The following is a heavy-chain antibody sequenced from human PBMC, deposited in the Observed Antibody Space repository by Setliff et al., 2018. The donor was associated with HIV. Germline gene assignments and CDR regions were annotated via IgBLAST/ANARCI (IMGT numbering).Heavy chain of an antibody. Sequence: ASETLSLTCAVSGGSMSSYYWSWIRQTPGKGLEWIGYIYASGSTKYNPSLESRVTISVDTSKNQFSLKLSSVTAADTAVYYCARDGPHCITSSCPGAWFDPWGQGTLVTSPQ. CDR2: IYASGST. CDR3: ARDGPHCITSSCPGAWFDP. V-gene: IGHV4-59*12. CDR1: GGSMSSYY. D-gene: IGHD2-2*01. J-gene: IGHJ5*02.